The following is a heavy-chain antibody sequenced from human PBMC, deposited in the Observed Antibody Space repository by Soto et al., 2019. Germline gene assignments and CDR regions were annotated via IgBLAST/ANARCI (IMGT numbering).Heavy chain of an antibody. CDR3: ARGSTTEKVDS. J-gene: IGHJ4*02. V-gene: IGHV4-31*03. CDR2: IYYSGST. Sequence: PSETLSLTCTVSGGSISSGGYYWSWIRQHPGKGLEWIGYIYYSGSTYYNPSLKSRVTISVDTSMNQFSLTLSSVTAADTAVYYCARGSTTEKVDSWGQGIMVTAPQ. CDR1: GGSISSGGYY.